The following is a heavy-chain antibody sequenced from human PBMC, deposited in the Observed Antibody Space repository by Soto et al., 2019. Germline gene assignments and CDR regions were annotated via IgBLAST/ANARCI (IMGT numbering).Heavy chain of an antibody. D-gene: IGHD4-4*01. J-gene: IGHJ6*03. CDR2: IHWDDDQ. CDR3: AHVRLHYSNYVHYFYNMDV. Sequence: SGPTLVNPTQTLTLTCTVSGSSLTTSGVGVAWSRQPPGKALEWLALIHWDDDQRYSPSLRSRLTITKDTSRNQVVLIMANVDPVDTATYFCAHVRLHYSNYVHYFYNMDVWGQGTTVTVSS. V-gene: IGHV2-5*02. CDR1: GSSLTTSGVG.